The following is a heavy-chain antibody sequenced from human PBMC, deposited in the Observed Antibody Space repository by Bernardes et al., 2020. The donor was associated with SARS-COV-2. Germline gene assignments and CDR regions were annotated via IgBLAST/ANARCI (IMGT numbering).Heavy chain of an antibody. CDR2: ITPHSGGT. CDR1: GYTFTGYY. V-gene: IGHV1-2*02. D-gene: IGHD3-22*01. Sequence: AAGQDYCKASGYTFTGYYMHWVRQAPGQGLEWMGWITPHSGGTTYARKFQGRVTMTRDTSISTAYMELSRLRSDDTAVYYCALPPTNYDRYGMDVWGQGTTVTVSS. J-gene: IGHJ6*02. CDR3: ALPPTNYDRYGMDV.